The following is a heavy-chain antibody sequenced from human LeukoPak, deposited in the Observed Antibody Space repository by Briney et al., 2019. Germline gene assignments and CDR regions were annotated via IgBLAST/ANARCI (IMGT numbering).Heavy chain of an antibody. CDR2: IKQDGSEK. D-gene: IGHD3-10*02. CDR3: AELGITMIGGV. V-gene: IGHV3-7*01. J-gene: IGHJ6*04. Sequence: GGSLRLSCAASGFTFSGYWMSWVRQAPGKGLEWVANIKQDGSEKYYVDSVKGRFTISRDNAKNSLYLQMNSLRAEDTAVYYCAELGITMIGGVWGKGTTVTISS. CDR1: GFTFSGYW.